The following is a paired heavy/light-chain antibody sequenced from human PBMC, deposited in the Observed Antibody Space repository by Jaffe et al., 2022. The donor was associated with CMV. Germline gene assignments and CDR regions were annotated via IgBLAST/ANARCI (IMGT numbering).Heavy chain of an antibody. CDR2: ITDNGDNT. Sequence: EVQLVESGGGLVQPGGSLRLSCTASGFTFSSYAMSWVRQAPGKGLEWVSAITDNGDNTYYADSVKGRFTISRDNSKNTLYVQMNSLRAEDTAVYYCASRYVGIWYFEYWGQGTLVTVSS. D-gene: IGHD3-10*02. J-gene: IGHJ4*02. V-gene: IGHV3-23*04. CDR1: GFTFSSYA. CDR3: ASRYVGIWYFEY.
Light chain of an antibody. CDR2: DAS. V-gene: IGKV3-11*01. CDR1: QSINSY. CDR3: QQRKSWPIT. J-gene: IGKJ5*01. Sequence: EIVLTQSPATMSLSPGERATLSCRASQSINSYLAWYQQKPGQAPRLLIYDASNRATGIPARFSGGGSGTDFTLTISSLEPEDFAVYYCQQRKSWPITFGQGTRLDIK.